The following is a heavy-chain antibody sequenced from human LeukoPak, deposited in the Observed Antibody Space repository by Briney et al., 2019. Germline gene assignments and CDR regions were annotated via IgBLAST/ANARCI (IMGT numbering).Heavy chain of an antibody. V-gene: IGHV3-23*01. CDR3: AKDLNFWSGYYDGFDY. CDR1: GFTFSSYA. D-gene: IGHD3-3*01. J-gene: IGHJ4*02. Sequence: GGSLRLSCAASGFTFSSYAMSWVRQAPGKGLEWVSAISGSGGSTYYADSVKGRFTISRDNSKNTLYLQMSSLRAGDTAVYYCAKDLNFWSGYYDGFDYWGQGTMVTVSS. CDR2: ISGSGGST.